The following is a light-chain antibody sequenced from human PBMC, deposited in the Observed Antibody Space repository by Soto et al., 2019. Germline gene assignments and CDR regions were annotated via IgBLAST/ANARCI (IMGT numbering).Light chain of an antibody. V-gene: IGKV3-20*01. Sequence: EMVLTQSPGTLSLSPGERATLSCRASQSVSSSYLAWYQQKPGQAPRVLIHGASSRATGIPDRFSGGGSGTDFTLTISRLEPEDFAVYFCQQYGNPPPKTVGQGAKVEIK. CDR2: GAS. CDR1: QSVSSSY. J-gene: IGKJ2*01. CDR3: QQYGNPPPKT.